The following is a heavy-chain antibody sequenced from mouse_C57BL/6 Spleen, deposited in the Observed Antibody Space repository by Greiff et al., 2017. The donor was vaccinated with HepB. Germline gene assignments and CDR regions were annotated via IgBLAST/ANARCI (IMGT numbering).Heavy chain of an antibody. J-gene: IGHJ4*01. CDR1: GYAFSSYW. D-gene: IGHD6-1*01. V-gene: IGHV1-80*01. Sequence: QVQLQQSGAELVKPGASVKISCKASGYAFSSYWMNWVKQRPGKGLEWIGQIYPGDGDTNYNGKFKGKATLTADKSSSTAYMQLSSLTSEDSAVYFCARQAVASGMDYWGQGTSVTVSS. CDR3: ARQAVASGMDY. CDR2: IYPGDGDT.